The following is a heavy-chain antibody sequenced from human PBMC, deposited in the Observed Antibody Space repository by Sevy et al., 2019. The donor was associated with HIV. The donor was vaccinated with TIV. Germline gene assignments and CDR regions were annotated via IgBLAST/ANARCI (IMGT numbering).Heavy chain of an antibody. D-gene: IGHD5-18*01. V-gene: IGHV3-23*01. CDR3: ASGDTTMITDLDY. Sequence: GESLKISCGASGFTFSNYAMSWVRQAPGKGPEWVSGINNGGSTYYADSVKGRFTISRDNSKKMVFLQMNSLRAEDTAVYYWASGDTTMITDLDYWGQGALVTVSS. J-gene: IGHJ4*02. CDR1: GFTFSNYA. CDR2: INNGGST.